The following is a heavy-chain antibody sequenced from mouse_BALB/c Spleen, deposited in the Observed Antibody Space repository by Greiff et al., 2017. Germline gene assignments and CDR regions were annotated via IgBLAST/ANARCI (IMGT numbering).Heavy chain of an antibody. CDR2: ISSGGSYT. J-gene: IGHJ4*01. D-gene: IGHD4-1*01. CDR1: GFTFSSYA. V-gene: IGHV5-9-4*01. Sequence: EVMLVESGGGLVKPGGSLKLSCAASGFTFSSYAMSWVRQSPEKRLEWVAEISSGGSYTYYPDTVTGRFTISRDNAKNTLYLEMSSLRSEDTAMYYCARDLLGRQAMDYWGQGTSVTVSS. CDR3: ARDLLGRQAMDY.